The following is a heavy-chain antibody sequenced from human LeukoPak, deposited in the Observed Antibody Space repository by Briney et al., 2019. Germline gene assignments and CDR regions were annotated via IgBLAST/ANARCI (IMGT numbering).Heavy chain of an antibody. V-gene: IGHV4-38-2*02. D-gene: IGHD4-17*01. CDR2: IYHSGST. CDR1: GYSISSGYY. CDR3: ARRSTVTIRYCMDV. J-gene: IGHJ6*03. Sequence: SETLSLTCTVSGYSISSGYYWGWIRQPPGKGLEWIGSIYHSGSTNYNPSLKSRVTISVDTSKNQFSLKLSSVTAADTAVYYCARRSTVTIRYCMDVWGKGTTVTISS.